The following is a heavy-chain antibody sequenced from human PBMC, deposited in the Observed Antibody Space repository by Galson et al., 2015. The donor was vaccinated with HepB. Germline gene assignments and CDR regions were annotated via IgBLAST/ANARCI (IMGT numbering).Heavy chain of an antibody. Sequence: ETLSLTCAVYGGSFSGYYWSWIRQPPGKGLEWIGEINHSGSTNYNPSLKSRVTISVDTSKNQFSLKLSSVTAADTAVYYCARVGYSSSWYPYYYYGMDVWGQGTTVTVSS. D-gene: IGHD6-13*01. CDR1: GGSFSGYY. CDR3: ARVGYSSSWYPYYYYGMDV. CDR2: INHSGST. J-gene: IGHJ6*02. V-gene: IGHV4-34*01.